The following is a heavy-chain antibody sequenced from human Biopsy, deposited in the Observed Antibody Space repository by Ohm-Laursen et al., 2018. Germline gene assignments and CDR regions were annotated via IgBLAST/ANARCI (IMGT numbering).Heavy chain of an antibody. D-gene: IGHD6-19*01. V-gene: IGHV1-2*02. CDR3: TRDRGITVAGTLGFNFDY. J-gene: IGHJ4*02. Sequence: ASVKVSCKASGFSFTGYYMHWVRQAPGQGLEWMGWINPKSGGTNYAQKFQGRVTMTRDTSISTAYMDLSGLRSDDTAVYYCTRDRGITVAGTLGFNFDYWGQGTLVTVSS. CDR2: INPKSGGT. CDR1: GFSFTGYY.